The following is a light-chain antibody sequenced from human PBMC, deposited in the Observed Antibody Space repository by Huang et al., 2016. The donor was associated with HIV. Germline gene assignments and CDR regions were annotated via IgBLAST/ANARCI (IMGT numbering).Light chain of an antibody. Sequence: DIVMTQSPDFLAVSLGVRAPIRCKSSHSLFNSPNRKNYLAWYQQNPGQPPKLLIYWAAVRESGGPDRCIGSGSGTDFTLTITSLQAEDVAVYFCQQYFFSPMTFGPGTKVDI. J-gene: IGKJ3*01. CDR2: WAA. CDR3: QQYFFSPMT. V-gene: IGKV4-1*01. CDR1: HSLFNSPNRKNY.